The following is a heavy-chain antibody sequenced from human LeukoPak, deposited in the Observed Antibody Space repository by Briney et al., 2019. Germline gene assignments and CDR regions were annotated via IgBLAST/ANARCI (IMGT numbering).Heavy chain of an antibody. CDR1: GGSISSYY. Sequence: PSETLSLTCTVSGGSISSYYWSWIRQPPGKGLEWTGYIYYSGSTNYNPSLKSRVTISVDTSKNQFSLKLSSVTAADTAVYYCAREVLVLYGMDVWGQGTTVTVSS. CDR2: IYYSGST. J-gene: IGHJ6*02. V-gene: IGHV4-59*01. CDR3: AREVLVLYGMDV. D-gene: IGHD2/OR15-2a*01.